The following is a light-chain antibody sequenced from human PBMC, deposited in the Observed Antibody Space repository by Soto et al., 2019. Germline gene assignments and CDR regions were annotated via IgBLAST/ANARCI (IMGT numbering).Light chain of an antibody. J-gene: IGLJ2*01. CDR3: CSYAGSYMVV. V-gene: IGLV2-11*01. CDR1: SSDVGAYNY. Sequence: QSALTQPRSVSGSLGQSVTMSCTGTSSDVGAYNYVSWYQQFPGKVPKVLIFDVTQRPSGVPDRFSGSKSGNTASLTISGIQAEDAADYYCCSYAGSYMVVFGGGTKLTVL. CDR2: DVT.